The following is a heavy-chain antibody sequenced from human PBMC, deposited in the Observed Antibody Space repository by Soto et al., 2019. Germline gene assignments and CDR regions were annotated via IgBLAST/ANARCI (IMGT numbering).Heavy chain of an antibody. CDR1: CGSISSYY. J-gene: IGHJ4*02. CDR2: IYYSGST. CDR3: ARGEADIFDY. D-gene: IGHD2-15*01. Sequence: PSENPSLTSTVSCGSISSYYWSWIRQPPGKGLEWIGYIYYSGSTNYNPSLKSRVTISVDTSKNQFSLKLSSVTAADTAVYYCARGEADIFDYRGQRNLVIVSA. V-gene: IGHV4-59*01.